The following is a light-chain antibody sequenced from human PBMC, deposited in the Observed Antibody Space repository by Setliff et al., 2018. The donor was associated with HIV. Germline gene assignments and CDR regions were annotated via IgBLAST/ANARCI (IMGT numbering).Light chain of an antibody. V-gene: IGLV2-14*01. J-gene: IGLJ1*01. CDR2: EVT. CDR1: RSDVGAYNY. Sequence: QSVLTQPASVSGSPGQSITISCTGTRSDVGAYNYVSWYQQHPDKAPKLLIYEVTNRPSGVPDRFSGSKSGTSASLAITGLQAEDEADYYCQSYDSSLSGYVFGTGTKVTVL. CDR3: QSYDSSLSGYV.